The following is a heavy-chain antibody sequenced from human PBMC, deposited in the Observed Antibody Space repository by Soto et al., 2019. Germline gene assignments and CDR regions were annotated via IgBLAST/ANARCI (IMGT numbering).Heavy chain of an antibody. J-gene: IGHJ6*03. CDR2: ISSNGVCT. D-gene: IGHD3-10*01. Sequence: EVQLAESGGGLAQPGGSLRLSCAASGFTLSGYAMDWVRQAPGKGLEYVSGISSNGVCTYYANSVHVRFTISIDNSKNTAYFKTGSLSPGDMLVYDCAGSARREFYYMDDWGKGTTVTVFS. V-gene: IGHV3-64*01. CDR1: GFTLSGYA. CDR3: AGSARREFYYMDD.